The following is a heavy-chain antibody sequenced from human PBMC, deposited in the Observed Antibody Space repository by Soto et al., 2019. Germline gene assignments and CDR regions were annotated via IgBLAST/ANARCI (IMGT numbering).Heavy chain of an antibody. CDR3: ATETYWSIDD. D-gene: IGHD2-8*02. CDR2: VKPDGSDK. Sequence: GGSLRLSCAASGFTFSAFWMSWVRQAPGKGLEWVANVKPDGSDKYYVDSVKGRFTISRDNAKDSLYLQMISLRAEDTAVYYCATETYWSIDDWGQGALVTVSS. CDR1: GFTFSAFW. V-gene: IGHV3-7*01. J-gene: IGHJ4*02.